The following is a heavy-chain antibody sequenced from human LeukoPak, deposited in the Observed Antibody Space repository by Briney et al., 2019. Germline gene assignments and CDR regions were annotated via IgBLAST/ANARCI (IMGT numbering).Heavy chain of an antibody. Sequence: ASVKVSCKASGYTFTSYGISWVRQAPGQGLEWMGWTSAYNGNTNYAQKLQGRVTMTTDTSTSTAYMELRSLRSDDTAVYYCARLYYDSSGYYNYYFDYWGQGTLVTVSS. V-gene: IGHV1-18*01. J-gene: IGHJ4*02. CDR1: GYTFTSYG. CDR3: ARLYYDSSGYYNYYFDY. CDR2: TSAYNGNT. D-gene: IGHD3-22*01.